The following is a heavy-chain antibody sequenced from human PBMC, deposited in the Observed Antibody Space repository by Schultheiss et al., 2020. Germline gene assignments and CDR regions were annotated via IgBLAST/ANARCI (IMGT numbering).Heavy chain of an antibody. CDR3: AREVRDSSSWYPTWDYGMDV. V-gene: IGHV3-48*03. CDR2: ISSSGSTI. J-gene: IGHJ6*02. Sequence: GGSLRLSCGASGFTFSSYAMGWVRQAPGKGLEWVSYISSSGSTIYYADSVKGRFTISRDNAKNSLYLQMNSLRAEDTAVYYCAREVRDSSSWYPTWDYGMDVWGQGTTVTVSS. D-gene: IGHD6-13*01. CDR1: GFTFSSYA.